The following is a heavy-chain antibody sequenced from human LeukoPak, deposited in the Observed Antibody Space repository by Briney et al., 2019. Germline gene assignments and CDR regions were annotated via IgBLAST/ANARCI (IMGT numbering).Heavy chain of an antibody. CDR1: GFTFSSYG. D-gene: IGHD3-22*01. CDR3: AILRGAYYYDSSGYAHYFDY. V-gene: IGHV3-30*03. J-gene: IGHJ4*02. Sequence: GGSLRLSCAASGFTFSSYGMHWVRQAPGKGLEWVAVISYDGSNKYYADSVKGRFTISRDNSKNTLYLQMNSLRAEDTAVYYCAILRGAYYYDSSGYAHYFDYWGQGTLVTVSS. CDR2: ISYDGSNK.